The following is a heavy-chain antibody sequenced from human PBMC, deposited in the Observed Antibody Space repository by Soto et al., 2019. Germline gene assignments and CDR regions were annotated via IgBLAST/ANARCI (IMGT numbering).Heavy chain of an antibody. D-gene: IGHD6-13*01. CDR3: ARDLLGIAAAGTFGYYGMDV. CDR1: GGSISSYY. V-gene: IGHV4-4*07. J-gene: IGHJ6*02. CDR2: IYTSGST. Sequence: QVQLQESGPGLVKPSETLSLTCTVSGGSISSYYWSWIRQPAGKGLEWIGRIYTSGSTNYNPSRKSRVTMSVDTSKNQFSLKLSSVTAADTAVYYCARDLLGIAAAGTFGYYGMDVWGQGTTVTVSS.